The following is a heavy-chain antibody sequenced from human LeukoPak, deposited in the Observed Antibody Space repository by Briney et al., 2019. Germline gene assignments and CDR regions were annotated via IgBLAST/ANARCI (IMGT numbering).Heavy chain of an antibody. D-gene: IGHD3-10*01. Sequence: TGGSLRLSCAASGFTFSGFWMGWVRQAPGKGLEWVANINQDGSENYYVDSVKGRFTISRDNAKNSLYLQMNSLRAEDTAVYYCTKGRSNHYWGQGSLVTVST. CDR3: TKGRSNHY. CDR1: GFTFSGFW. V-gene: IGHV3-7*01. CDR2: INQDGSEN. J-gene: IGHJ4*02.